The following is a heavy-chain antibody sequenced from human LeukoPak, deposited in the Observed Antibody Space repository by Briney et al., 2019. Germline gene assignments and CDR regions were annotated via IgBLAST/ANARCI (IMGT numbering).Heavy chain of an antibody. J-gene: IGHJ4*02. Sequence: PGGSLRLSCAASGFTFSSYAMSWVRQAPGKGLEWVSAISGSGGSTYYADSVKGRFTISRDNSKNTLYLQMNNLRAEDTAVYYCAKHIPPYVGEYPFDYWGQGTLVTVSS. CDR2: ISGSGGST. D-gene: IGHD3-10*01. CDR3: AKHIPPYVGEYPFDY. CDR1: GFTFSSYA. V-gene: IGHV3-23*01.